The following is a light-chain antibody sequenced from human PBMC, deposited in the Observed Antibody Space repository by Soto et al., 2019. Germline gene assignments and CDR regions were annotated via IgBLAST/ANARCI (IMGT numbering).Light chain of an antibody. J-gene: IGKJ1*01. CDR2: GAS. CDR3: QHFNSWPLL. V-gene: IGKV3-15*01. Sequence: EIVMTQSPDMLSVSPGERATLSCRASQNVNNRLAWYQQRAGQPPRLLIYGASTRATGIPARFSGSGSGTEFTLTISSLQSEDFAVYYCQHFNSWPLLFGQGTKV. CDR1: QNVNNR.